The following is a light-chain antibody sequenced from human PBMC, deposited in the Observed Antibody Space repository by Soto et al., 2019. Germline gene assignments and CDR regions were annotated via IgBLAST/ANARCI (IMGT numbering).Light chain of an antibody. CDR2: AAS. V-gene: IGKV1-33*01. J-gene: IGKJ1*01. Sequence: DIQMTQSPSSLSASVGDRVTITCQASQDITNFLNWYQQKPGKAPKLLIYAASNLETGVPSRFSGGGSGADFTFIISSLQPEDVATYYCQQYDLLPWTFGQGTKVEIK. CDR1: QDITNF. CDR3: QQYDLLPWT.